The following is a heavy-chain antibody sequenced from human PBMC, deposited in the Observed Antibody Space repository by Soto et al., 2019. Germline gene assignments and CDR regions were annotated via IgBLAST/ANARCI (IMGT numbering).Heavy chain of an antibody. CDR2: VIPNFETT. CDR1: GGTFNSFA. Sequence: QVQLVQSGAEVKKPGSSVKVSCNTSGGTFNSFAISWARQAPGQGLEWMGGVIPNFETTYYAQKFQGRLTIAADESTATAYMELSSLRSEDTAVYYCARDQGLYVHTGMVIDYYGMDVWGQGTTVTVFS. V-gene: IGHV1-69*01. J-gene: IGHJ6*02. D-gene: IGHD5-18*01. CDR3: ARDQGLYVHTGMVIDYYGMDV.